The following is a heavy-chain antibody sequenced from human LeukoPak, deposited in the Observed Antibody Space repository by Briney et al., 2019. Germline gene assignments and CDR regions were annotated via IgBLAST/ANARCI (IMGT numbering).Heavy chain of an antibody. CDR3: ARGPGAYCGGDCPDY. V-gene: IGHV3-74*01. CDR2: IYGDGTTT. CDR1: GFTFSNFW. J-gene: IGHJ4*02. D-gene: IGHD2-21*02. Sequence: PGGSLRLSCAASGFTFSNFWIHWVRQAPGKGLVWVSRIYGDGTTTSYADSVKGRFTISRDNAKNTLYLQMNSLRAEDTAVYYCARGPGAYCGGDCPDYWGQAILVTVSS.